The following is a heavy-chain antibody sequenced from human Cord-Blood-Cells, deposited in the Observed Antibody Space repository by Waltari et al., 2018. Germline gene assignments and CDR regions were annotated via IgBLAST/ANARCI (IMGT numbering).Heavy chain of an antibody. Sequence: EVQLVESGGGLVQPGRSLRLSCAASGFTFDDYAMHWVRQAPGKGLEWVSGISWNSGSICDADSVKGRFTISRDNAKNSLYLQMNSLRAEDTALYYCAKEYSSSDDAFDIWGQGTMVTVSS. J-gene: IGHJ3*02. V-gene: IGHV3-9*01. CDR3: AKEYSSSDDAFDI. CDR2: ISWNSGSI. CDR1: GFTFDDYA. D-gene: IGHD6-6*01.